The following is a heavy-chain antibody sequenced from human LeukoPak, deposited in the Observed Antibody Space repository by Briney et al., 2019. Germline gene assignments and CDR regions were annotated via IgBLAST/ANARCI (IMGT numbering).Heavy chain of an antibody. CDR1: GGSINNYY. D-gene: IGHD4-17*01. CDR2: IYYRGST. Sequence: SETLSLTCTVSGGSINNYYWSWIRQPPGKGLEWIGYIYYRGSTYYNPSLKSRVSISVDTSKNQFSLKLSPVTAADTAVYYCARSRTTTVTPLDYWGQGTLVTASS. J-gene: IGHJ4*02. CDR3: ARSRTTTVTPLDY. V-gene: IGHV4-59*08.